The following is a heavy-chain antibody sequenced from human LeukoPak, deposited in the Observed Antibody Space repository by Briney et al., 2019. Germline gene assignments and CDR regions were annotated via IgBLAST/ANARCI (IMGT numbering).Heavy chain of an antibody. CDR1: GYIFTGYY. J-gene: IGHJ4*02. D-gene: IGHD1-26*01. Sequence: GASVKVSCKASGYIFTGYYMHWVRQAPGQGPEWMGWIYPNSGGTRYAQKFQGRVTMTRDTSISTAYMELSGLTSDDTAVFYCARDLATTSTWEFDYWGQGTLSPSPQ. CDR2: IYPNSGGT. CDR3: ARDLATTSTWEFDY. V-gene: IGHV1-2*02.